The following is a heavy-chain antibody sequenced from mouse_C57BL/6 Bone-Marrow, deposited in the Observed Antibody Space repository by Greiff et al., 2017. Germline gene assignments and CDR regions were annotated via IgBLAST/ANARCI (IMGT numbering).Heavy chain of an antibody. CDR3: TPDGNSFAY. CDR1: GFNIKDDY. CDR2: IDPETDDT. V-gene: IGHV14-4*01. D-gene: IGHD2-1*01. J-gene: IGHJ3*01. Sequence: VQLQQSGAELVRPGASVKLSCTASGFNIKDDYMHWVKQRPEQGLEWIGWIDPETDDTEYASNFQGKATITADTASNTAYLQLSSLTSYDTAVYYCTPDGNSFAYWCQGTLVTVSA.